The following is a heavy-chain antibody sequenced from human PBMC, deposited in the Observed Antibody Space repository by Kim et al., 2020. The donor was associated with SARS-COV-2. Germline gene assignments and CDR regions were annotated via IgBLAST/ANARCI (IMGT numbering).Heavy chain of an antibody. Sequence: ASVKVSCKASGYTFTSYYMHWVRQAPGQGLEWMGIINPSGGSTSYAQKFQGRVTMTRDTSTSTVYMELSSLRSEDTAVYYCAVDRDYYDSSGYGAFDIWGQGTMVTVSS. CDR1: GYTFTSYY. CDR2: INPSGGST. V-gene: IGHV1-46*01. D-gene: IGHD3-22*01. CDR3: AVDRDYYDSSGYGAFDI. J-gene: IGHJ3*02.